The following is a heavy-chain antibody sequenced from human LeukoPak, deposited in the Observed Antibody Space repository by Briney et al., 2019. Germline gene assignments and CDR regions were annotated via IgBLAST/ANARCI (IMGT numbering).Heavy chain of an antibody. Sequence: SVKVSCKASGGTFSSYAISWVRQAPGQGLEWMGGIIPIFGTANYAQKFQGRVTITADESTSTAYMELSSLRSEDTAVYYCARTIVVLPAALYHFNYWGQGTLVTVSS. V-gene: IGHV1-69*01. CDR2: IIPIFGTA. D-gene: IGHD2-2*01. J-gene: IGHJ4*02. CDR1: GGTFSSYA. CDR3: ARTIVVLPAALYHFNY.